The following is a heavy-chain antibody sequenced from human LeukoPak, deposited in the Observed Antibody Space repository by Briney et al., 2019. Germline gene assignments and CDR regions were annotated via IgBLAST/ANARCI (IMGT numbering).Heavy chain of an antibody. D-gene: IGHD6-6*01. V-gene: IGHV3-33*01. CDR3: AREGRVRVSSSRTTFDY. CDR2: IWYDGSNK. Sequence: PGRSLRLSCAASGFTFSSYGMHWVRQAPGKRLEWVAVIWYDGSNKYYADSVKGRFTISRDNSKNTLYLQMNSLRAEDTAVYYCAREGRVRVSSSRTTFDYWGQGTLVTVSS. J-gene: IGHJ4*02. CDR1: GFTFSSYG.